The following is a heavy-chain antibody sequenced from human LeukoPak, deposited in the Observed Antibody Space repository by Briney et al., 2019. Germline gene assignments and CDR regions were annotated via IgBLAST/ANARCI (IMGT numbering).Heavy chain of an antibody. CDR1: GFTFSSYW. V-gene: IGHV3-7*01. D-gene: IGHD3-16*01. Sequence: GGSLRLSCAASGFTFSSYWMTWVRQAPGKGLEWVANINQDGSEKYYVDSVKGRFTISRDNAKNSLYLQMNSLRAEDAAVYYCARDYDPRRCDYWGQGTLVTVSS. J-gene: IGHJ4*02. CDR3: ARDYDPRRCDY. CDR2: INQDGSEK.